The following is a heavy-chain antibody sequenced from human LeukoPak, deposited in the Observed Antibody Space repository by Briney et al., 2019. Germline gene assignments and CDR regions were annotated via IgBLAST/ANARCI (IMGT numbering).Heavy chain of an antibody. D-gene: IGHD4-17*01. Sequence: GSLRLSCAASGFTFSSYWMSWVRQAPGKGLEWIGYIYDSGSTNYNPSLKSRVTISVDTSKNQFSLKLSSVTAADTAVYYCARLGYGDYDIDYWGQGTLVTVSS. CDR3: ARLGYGDYDIDY. CDR1: GFTFSSYW. J-gene: IGHJ4*02. V-gene: IGHV4-59*08. CDR2: IYDSGST.